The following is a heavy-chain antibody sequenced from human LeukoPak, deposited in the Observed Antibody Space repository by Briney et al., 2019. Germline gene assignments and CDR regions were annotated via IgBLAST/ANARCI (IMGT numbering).Heavy chain of an antibody. J-gene: IGHJ4*02. CDR2: IHHSGSA. CDR1: GASISSNW. Sequence: PSETLSLTCAVSGASISSNWWNWVRQPPGKGLEWIGEIHHSGSANYNPSLKSRVTISLDTSENHFSLRLSSVTAADTAVYYCASLSGQLDYWGQGTLVTVSS. D-gene: IGHD3-3*01. CDR3: ASLSGQLDY. V-gene: IGHV4-4*02.